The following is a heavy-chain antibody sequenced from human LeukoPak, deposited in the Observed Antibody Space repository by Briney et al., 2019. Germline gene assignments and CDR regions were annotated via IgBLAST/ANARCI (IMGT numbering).Heavy chain of an antibody. Sequence: TSETLSLTCAVYGGSFSGYYWSSIRQPPGKGLEWIGEINHSGSTNYNPSLKSRVTISVDTSKNQISLKLSSVTAADTAVYYCASYGGRVGGFGYWGQGTLVTVSS. V-gene: IGHV4-34*01. CDR3: ASYGGRVGGFGY. D-gene: IGHD4-23*01. J-gene: IGHJ4*02. CDR2: INHSGST. CDR1: GGSFSGYY.